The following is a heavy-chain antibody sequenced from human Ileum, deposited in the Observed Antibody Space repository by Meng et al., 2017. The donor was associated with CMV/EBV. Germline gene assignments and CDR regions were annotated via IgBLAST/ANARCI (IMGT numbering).Heavy chain of an antibody. V-gene: IGHV3-23*01. CDR1: GFAFSSYA. J-gene: IGHJ5*01. CDR2: TSGSGDRT. Sequence: VLLLVFGRRPLQAGGSLSLYCAASGFAFSSYAMSWVRQAPGKGLEWVSGTSGSGDRTYYADSVKGRFTISRDNSKNTLYLQMNSLSAEDTAIYYCAKEYSGGWPFNSWGRGILVTVSS. D-gene: IGHD6-19*01. CDR3: AKEYSGGWPFNS.